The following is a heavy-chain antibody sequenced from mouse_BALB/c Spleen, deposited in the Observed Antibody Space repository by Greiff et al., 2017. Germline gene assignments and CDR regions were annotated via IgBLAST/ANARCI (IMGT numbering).Heavy chain of an antibody. J-gene: IGHJ4*01. D-gene: IGHD1-1*01. CDR1: GFTFSSFG. CDR3: ARFITTVVATDYYAMDY. CDR2: ISSGSSTI. V-gene: IGHV5-17*02. Sequence: EVKLVESGGGLVQPGGSRKLSCAASGFTFSSFGMHWVRQAPEKGLEWVAYISSGSSTIYYADTVKGRFTISRDNPKNTLFLQMSSLRSEDTAMYYCARFITTVVATDYYAMDYWGQGTSVTVSS.